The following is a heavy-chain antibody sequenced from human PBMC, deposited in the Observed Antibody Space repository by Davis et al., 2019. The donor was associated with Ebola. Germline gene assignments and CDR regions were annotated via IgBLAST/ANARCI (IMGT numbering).Heavy chain of an antibody. CDR3: AKVSNGV. CDR1: GFIFRNYV. J-gene: IGHJ4*02. V-gene: IGHV3-23*01. Sequence: GESLKISCETSGFIFRNYVMSWVRQAPGKGLEWVSTFGTGGDTYYADSVKGRFAISRDNSKNTMYLQMNSLRAEDTAVYYCAKVSNGVWGQGTLVTVSS. CDR2: FGTGGDT. D-gene: IGHD2-8*01.